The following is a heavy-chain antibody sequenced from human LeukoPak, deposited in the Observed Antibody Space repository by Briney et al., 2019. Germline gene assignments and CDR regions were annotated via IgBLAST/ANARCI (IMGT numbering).Heavy chain of an antibody. D-gene: IGHD2-15*01. CDR1: GFNFRTYA. CDR2: ISDNSGRI. J-gene: IGHJ5*02. CDR3: AGEYDCSWPS. V-gene: IGHV3-23*01. Sequence: GGSLRLSCAASGFNFRTYAMSWVRQAPVKGLEWVSAISDNSGRIYYADSVKGRFTISRDNSKSTLFMQMNSLRAEDTAVYYCAGEYDCSWPSWGQGTLVTVSS.